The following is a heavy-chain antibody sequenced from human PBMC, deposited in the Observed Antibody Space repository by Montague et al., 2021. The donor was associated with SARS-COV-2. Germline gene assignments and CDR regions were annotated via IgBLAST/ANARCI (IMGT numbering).Heavy chain of an antibody. CDR3: ARDRPRSYYYDSGTYTWGGYGMDV. D-gene: IGHD3-10*01. CDR1: GDSISTDNW. V-gene: IGHV4-4*02. J-gene: IGHJ6*02. Sequence: SETLSLTCVVSGDSISTDNWWTWVRLPPGKGLEWVGEIYHTRSTKYKPSLKSRVSMSVDTSKDQFSLKLSSVTAADTAVYYCARDRPRSYYYDSGTYTWGGYGMDVWGQGTTVAVSS. CDR2: IYHTRST.